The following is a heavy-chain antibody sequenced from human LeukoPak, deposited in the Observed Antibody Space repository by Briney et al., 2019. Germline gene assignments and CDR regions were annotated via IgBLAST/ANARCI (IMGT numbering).Heavy chain of an antibody. CDR2: IYYSGST. CDR3: AREASAIPWFDP. CDR1: GGSISSGGYY. V-gene: IGHV4-31*03. J-gene: IGHJ5*02. Sequence: SETLSLTCTVSGGSISSGGYYWSWIRQHPGKSLEWIGYIYYSGSTYYNPSLKSRVTISVDTSKNQFSLKLSSVTAADTAVYYCAREASAIPWFDPWGQGTLVTVSS.